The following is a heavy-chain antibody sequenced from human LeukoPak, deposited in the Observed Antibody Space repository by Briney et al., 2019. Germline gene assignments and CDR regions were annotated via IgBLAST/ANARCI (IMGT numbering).Heavy chain of an antibody. CDR1: GYTFTSYD. CDR3: ARSGFGSGISFDL. CDR2: MNPNSGDT. J-gene: IGHJ5*02. D-gene: IGHD3-10*01. V-gene: IGHV1-8*01. Sequence: SVKVSCKASGYTFTSYDINWVRQATGQGLEWMGWMNPNSGDTGYPQKFQGRVTMTRDTSITTAYMELSSLRSEDTAVYYCARSGFGSGISFDLWGQGTLVTVSS.